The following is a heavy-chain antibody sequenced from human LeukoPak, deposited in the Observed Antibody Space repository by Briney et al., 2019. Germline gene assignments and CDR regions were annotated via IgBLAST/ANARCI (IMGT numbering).Heavy chain of an antibody. V-gene: IGHV3-30*02. CDR3: AKDRHLRYCSSTSCYGGFDY. CDR1: GFTFSSYG. Sequence: PGGSLRLSCAASGFTFSSYGMHWVRQAPGKGLEWVAFIRYDGSNKYYADSVKGRFTISRDNSKNTLYLQMNSLRAEDTAVYYCAKDRHLRYCSSTSCYGGFDYWGQGTLVTVSS. CDR2: IRYDGSNK. J-gene: IGHJ4*02. D-gene: IGHD2-2*01.